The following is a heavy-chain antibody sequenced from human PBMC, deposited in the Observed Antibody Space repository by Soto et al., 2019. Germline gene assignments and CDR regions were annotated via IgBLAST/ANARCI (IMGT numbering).Heavy chain of an antibody. Sequence: EVQLLESGGGLVQPGGSLRLSCAASGFTFSSYAMSWVRQAPGKGLEWVSGVSGGGGITYYADSVKGRFTISRDNSKNTLYLQMNSLRADDTAVYYCAKSPGGSGRVYYFDYWGQGTLVTVSS. CDR1: GFTFSSYA. CDR2: VSGGGGIT. V-gene: IGHV3-23*01. D-gene: IGHD3-10*01. J-gene: IGHJ4*02. CDR3: AKSPGGSGRVYYFDY.